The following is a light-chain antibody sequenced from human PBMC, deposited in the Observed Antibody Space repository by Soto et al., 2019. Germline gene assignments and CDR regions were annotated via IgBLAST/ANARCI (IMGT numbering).Light chain of an antibody. Sequence: ENVLTQSPATLSLSPGERATPSCRASQSVSSYLAWYQHKPGQAPRLLIYDASNRATGIPVRFSGSGSGTDFTLTISSLEAEDFGVYYCKQRSSGTLSFGGGTKVDIK. CDR2: DAS. J-gene: IGKJ4*01. CDR1: QSVSSY. V-gene: IGKV3-11*01. CDR3: KQRSSGTLS.